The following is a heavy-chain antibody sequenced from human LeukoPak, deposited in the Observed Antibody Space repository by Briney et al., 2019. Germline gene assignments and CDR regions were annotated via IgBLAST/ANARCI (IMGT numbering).Heavy chain of an antibody. D-gene: IGHD3-10*01. V-gene: IGHV4-39*07. CDR2: IYYSGST. Sequence: SETLSLTCTVSGGSISSSSYYWGWIRQPPGKGLGGFGSIYYSGSTYYNPSLKSRVTISVDTSKNQFSLKLSSVTAADTAVYYCARDPPYGSGSYHDYWGQGTLVTVSS. CDR1: GGSISSSSYY. CDR3: ARDPPYGSGSYHDY. J-gene: IGHJ4*02.